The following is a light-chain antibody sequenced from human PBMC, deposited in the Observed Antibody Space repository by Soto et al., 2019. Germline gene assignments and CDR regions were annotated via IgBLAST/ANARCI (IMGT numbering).Light chain of an antibody. CDR3: QSYDSSLSVVV. J-gene: IGLJ2*01. CDR2: GNS. Sequence: QSVLTQAPSVSGAPGQSVTISCTGSSSNIGAGYDVHWYQQLPGTAPKLLIYGNSNRPSGVPDRFSGSKSGTSASLAMTGLQAEDEADYYCQSYDSSLSVVVFGGGTKLTVL. CDR1: SSNIGAGYD. V-gene: IGLV1-40*01.